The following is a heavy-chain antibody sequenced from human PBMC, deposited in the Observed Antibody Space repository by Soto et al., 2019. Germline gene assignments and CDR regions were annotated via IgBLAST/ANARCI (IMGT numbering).Heavy chain of an antibody. J-gene: IGHJ6*03. CDR1: GYTLTELS. CDR3: ATAACSGGSCYLGYYYYYMDV. V-gene: IGHV1-24*01. CDR2: FDPEDGET. Sequence: RASVKVSCKVSGYTLTELSMHWVRQAPGKGLEWMGGFDPEDGETIYAQKFQGRVTMTEDTSTDTAYMELSSLRSEDTAVYYCATAACSGGSCYLGYYYYYMDVWGKGTTVTVSS. D-gene: IGHD2-15*01.